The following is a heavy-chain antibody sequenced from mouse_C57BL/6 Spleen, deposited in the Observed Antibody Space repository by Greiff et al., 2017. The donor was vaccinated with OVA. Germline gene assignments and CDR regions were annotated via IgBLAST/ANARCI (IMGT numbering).Heavy chain of an antibody. D-gene: IGHD2-4*01. CDR1: GFTFSDYG. J-gene: IGHJ4*01. V-gene: IGHV5-17*01. CDR2: ISSGSSTI. CDR3: ARMITTGGYYYAMDY. Sequence: EVQGVESGGGLVKPGGSLKLSCAASGFTFSDYGMHWVRQAPEKGLEWVAYISSGSSTIYYADTVKGRFTISRDNAKNTLFLQMTSLRSEDTAMYYCARMITTGGYYYAMDYWGQGTSVTVSS.